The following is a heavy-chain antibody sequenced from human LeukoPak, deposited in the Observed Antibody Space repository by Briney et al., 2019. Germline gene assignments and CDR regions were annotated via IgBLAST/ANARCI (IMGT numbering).Heavy chain of an antibody. Sequence: SETLSLTCAVYGGSFSGYYWSWIRQPPGKGLEWIGEINHSGSTNYNPSLKSRVTISVDTSKNQFSLKLSSVTAADTAVYYCARVPRVRHGERGYNWFDPWGQGTLVTVSS. V-gene: IGHV4-34*01. CDR3: ARVPRVRHGERGYNWFDP. D-gene: IGHD3-10*01. J-gene: IGHJ5*02. CDR2: INHSGST. CDR1: GGSFSGYY.